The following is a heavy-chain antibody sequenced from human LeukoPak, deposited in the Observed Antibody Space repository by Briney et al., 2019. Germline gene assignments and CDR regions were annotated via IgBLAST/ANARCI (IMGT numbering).Heavy chain of an antibody. V-gene: IGHV1-69*04. Sequence: SVKVSCKASGGTFSSYAISWVRQAPGQGLEWMGRIIPILGIANYAQKFQGRVTITADKSTSTAYMELSSLRSEDTAVYYCARGIAVALIVYSDYWGQGTLVTVSS. CDR2: IIPILGIA. CDR1: GGTFSSYA. J-gene: IGHJ4*02. D-gene: IGHD6-19*01. CDR3: ARGIAVALIVYSDY.